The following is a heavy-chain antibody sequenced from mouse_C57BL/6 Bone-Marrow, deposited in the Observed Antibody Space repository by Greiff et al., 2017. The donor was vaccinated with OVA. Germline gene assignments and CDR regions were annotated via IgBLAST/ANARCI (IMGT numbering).Heavy chain of an antibody. CDR1: GFNIKDGY. D-gene: IGHD2-12*01. J-gene: IGHJ3*01. V-gene: IGHV14-4*01. CDR3: TLYVWFAY. Sequence: EVKLQESGAELVRPGASVKLSCTASGFNIKDGYMHWVKQRPEQGLEWIGWIDPENGDTEYASKFQGKATITADTSSNTAYLQLSSLTSEDTAVYYCTLYVWFAYWGQGTLVTVSA. CDR2: IDPENGDT.